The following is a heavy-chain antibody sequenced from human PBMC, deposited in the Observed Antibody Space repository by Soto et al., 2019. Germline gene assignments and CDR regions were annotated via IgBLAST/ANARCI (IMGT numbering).Heavy chain of an antibody. CDR3: ARGHSSGYYRSSYYSYGSDV. J-gene: IGHJ6*02. Sequence: QVQLVQSGAEVKKPGAAVTVSFKASGYTFTSYGISWVRQATGQGLEWMGWISAYNGNTNYAQKLQGRVTMTTDSSTSAAYMELRSLRSGDTAVYYCARGHSSGYYRSSYYSYGSDVWGQGTTVTVSS. D-gene: IGHD3-22*01. CDR2: ISAYNGNT. CDR1: GYTFTSYG. V-gene: IGHV1-18*04.